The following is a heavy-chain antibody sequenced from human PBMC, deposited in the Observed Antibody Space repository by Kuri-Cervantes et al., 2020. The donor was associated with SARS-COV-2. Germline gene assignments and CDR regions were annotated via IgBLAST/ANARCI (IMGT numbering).Heavy chain of an antibody. CDR3: ARDRGYCSSTSCFFDY. D-gene: IGHD2-2*01. V-gene: IGHV3-66*02. CDR1: GFTVSSNY. Sequence: GESLKISCAASGFTVSSNYMSWVRQAPGKGPEWVSVIYSGGSTYYADSVKGRFTISRDNSKNTLYLQMNSLRAEDTAVYYCARDRGYCSSTSCFFDYWGQGALVTVSS. J-gene: IGHJ4*02. CDR2: IYSGGST.